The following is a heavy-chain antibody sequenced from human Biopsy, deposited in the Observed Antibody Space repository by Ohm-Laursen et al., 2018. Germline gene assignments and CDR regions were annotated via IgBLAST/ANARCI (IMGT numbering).Heavy chain of an antibody. V-gene: IGHV1-8*02. CDR1: GYAFIGSY. CDR3: ARAVRNQLVSEY. CDR2: MNPKSGKT. Sequence: GSSVKVSCKASGYAFIGSYIHWVRQVTGQGPEWMGWMNPKSGKTGYEQKFRGRVTMTSDTSISTAYMELSSLGSEDTAAYYCARAVRNQLVSEYWGQGTLVTVSS. D-gene: IGHD1-1*01. J-gene: IGHJ4*02.